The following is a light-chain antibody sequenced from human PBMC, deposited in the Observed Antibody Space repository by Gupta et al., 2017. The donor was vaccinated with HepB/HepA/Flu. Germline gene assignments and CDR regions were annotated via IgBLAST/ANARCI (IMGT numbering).Light chain of an antibody. CDR2: DVP. V-gene: IGLV2-14*03. J-gene: IGLJ2*01. CDR1: HRDVRDYNY. CDR3: DSYTDINTCV. Sequence: QSTLTQPASVSVSPGQSISIPCTGSHRDVRDYNYVCWYRQHPGKAPQLIHYDVPTPPPGVSGRFSGSKADNTASLTISGLQAEGDGDYYCDSYTDINTCVFGGGTKFTVL.